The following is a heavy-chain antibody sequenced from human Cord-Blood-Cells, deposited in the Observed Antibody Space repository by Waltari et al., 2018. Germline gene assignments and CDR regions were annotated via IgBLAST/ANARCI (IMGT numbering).Heavy chain of an antibody. CDR1: GFTFDDYT. J-gene: IGHJ4*02. CDR2: ISWDGGST. Sequence: EVQLVESGGVVVQPGGSLRLSCAASGFTFDDYTMHWVRQAPGKGLEWVSLISWDGGSTYYADSVKGRFTISRDNSKDSLYLQMNSLRTEDTALYYCAKENDYSNSLLDYWGQGTLVTVSS. V-gene: IGHV3-43*01. D-gene: IGHD4-4*01. CDR3: AKENDYSNSLLDY.